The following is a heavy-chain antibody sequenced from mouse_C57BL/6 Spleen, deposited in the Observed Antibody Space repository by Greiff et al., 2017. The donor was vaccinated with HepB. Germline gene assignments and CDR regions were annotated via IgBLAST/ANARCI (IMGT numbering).Heavy chain of an antibody. CDR3: TSIYYDYDGAWFAY. CDR1: GFTFSNYW. D-gene: IGHD2-4*01. CDR2: IRLKSDNYAT. J-gene: IGHJ3*01. Sequence: DVMLVESGGGLVQPGGSMKLSCVASGFTFSNYWMNWVRQSPEKGLEWVAQIRLKSDNYATHYAGSVKGRFTISRDDSKSSGYLRMNNLRAADTGIYYCTSIYYDYDGAWFAYWGQGTLVTVSA. V-gene: IGHV6-3*01.